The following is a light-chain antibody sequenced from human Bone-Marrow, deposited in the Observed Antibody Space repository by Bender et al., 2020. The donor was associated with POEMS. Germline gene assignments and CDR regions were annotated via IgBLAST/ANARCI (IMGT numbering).Light chain of an antibody. CDR1: SSDVGGYNY. CDR2: GVS. V-gene: IGLV2-14*03. J-gene: IGLJ1*01. CDR3: SSHSTTLHLV. Sequence: QSALTQPASVSGSPGQSITISCTGASSDVGGYNYVSWYQQHPGKAPKLMIYGVSNRPSGVSNRFSGSKSGNTASLAISGLQTEDEADYYCSSHSTTLHLVFGTGTKVTVL.